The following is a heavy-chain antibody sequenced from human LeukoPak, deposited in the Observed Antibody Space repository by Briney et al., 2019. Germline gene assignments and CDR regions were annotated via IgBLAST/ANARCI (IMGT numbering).Heavy chain of an antibody. V-gene: IGHV4-59*01. CDR2: FYNSGST. CDR3: ARDAYSSRWFYFDY. CDR1: GGSISTYY. J-gene: IGHJ4*02. D-gene: IGHD6-19*01. Sequence: SETLSLTCIVSGGSISTYYWSWIRQPPGKGLEWIGSFYNSGSTNYNPSLKSRVTISVDTSNNQFSLKLSSMTAADTAVYYCARDAYSSRWFYFDYWGQGTLVTVSS.